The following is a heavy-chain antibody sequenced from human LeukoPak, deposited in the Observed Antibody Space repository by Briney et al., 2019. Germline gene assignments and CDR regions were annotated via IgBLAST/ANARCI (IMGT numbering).Heavy chain of an antibody. J-gene: IGHJ4*02. Sequence: GASVKVSCKASGYTFNSHDINWVRQAPGQGLEWMGWINTNTGNPTYAQGFTGRSVFSLDTSVSTAYLQISSLKADDTAVYYCARQKTDYYDSSGYYIFDYWGQGTLVTVSS. CDR2: INTNTGNP. CDR1: GYTFNSHD. V-gene: IGHV7-4-1*02. D-gene: IGHD3-22*01. CDR3: ARQKTDYYDSSGYYIFDY.